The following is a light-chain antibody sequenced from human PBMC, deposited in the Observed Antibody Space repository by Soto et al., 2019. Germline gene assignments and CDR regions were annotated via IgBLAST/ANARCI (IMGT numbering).Light chain of an antibody. CDR1: QSVFYSSNNKNY. CDR3: QQYYSTPRT. CDR2: HPS. V-gene: IGKV4-1*01. Sequence: DIVMTQSPDSLAVSLGEGATINCNSSQSVFYSSNNKNYLDWYQQKPGQPPKLPIYHPSTRECGVPYRFSGSGSGTDFTLTISSLQAEDVAVYYCQQYYSTPRTFGPGTKVEIK. J-gene: IGKJ1*01.